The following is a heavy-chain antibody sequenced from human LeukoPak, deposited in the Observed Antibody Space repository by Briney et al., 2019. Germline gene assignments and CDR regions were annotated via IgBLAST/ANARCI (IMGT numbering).Heavy chain of an antibody. CDR2: NYYSGST. Sequence: SETLSLTCTVSGGSISSYYWSWIRQPPGKGLEWIGYNYYSGSTNYNPSLKSRVTISVDTSKNQFSLKLSSVTAADTAVYYCARHPPGPPAFDPWGQGTLVTVSS. CDR3: ARHPPGPPAFDP. V-gene: IGHV4-59*08. J-gene: IGHJ5*02. CDR1: GGSISSYY.